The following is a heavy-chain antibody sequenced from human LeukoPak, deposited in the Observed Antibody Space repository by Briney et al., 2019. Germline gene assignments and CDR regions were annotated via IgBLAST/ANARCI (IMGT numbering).Heavy chain of an antibody. D-gene: IGHD3-22*01. V-gene: IGHV3-11*04. Sequence: GGSLRLSCAASGFTFSDYYMSWIRQAPGKGLEGASYISTSGSTIYYADSVKGRFTISRDNAKNSLYLQMNSLRAEDTAVYYCARDAEVGYFDSSNFYDYWGQGTLVTVSS. CDR3: ARDAEVGYFDSSNFYDY. CDR2: ISTSGSTI. CDR1: GFTFSDYY. J-gene: IGHJ4*02.